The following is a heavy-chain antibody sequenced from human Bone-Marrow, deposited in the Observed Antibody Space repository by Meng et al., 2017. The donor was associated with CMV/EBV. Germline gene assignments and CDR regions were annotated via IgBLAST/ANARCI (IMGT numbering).Heavy chain of an antibody. CDR3: ARGALCVVVIAIPCVGIDI. D-gene: IGHD2-21*01. J-gene: IGHJ3*02. Sequence: GESLKISCAASGFTFIAFAMTWVRQAPGKGLEWVSYISNSGSAIYYAESVKGRFTISRDNAKNSLYLQMNSLRAEETAVYYCARGALCVVVIAIPCVGIDIWGQGKMVTVSS. CDR1: GFTFIAFA. CDR2: ISNSGSAI. V-gene: IGHV3-11*01.